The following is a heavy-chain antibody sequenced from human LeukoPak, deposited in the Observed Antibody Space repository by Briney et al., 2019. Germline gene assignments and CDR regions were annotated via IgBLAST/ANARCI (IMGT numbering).Heavy chain of an antibody. CDR1: GGSISSYY. J-gene: IGHJ4*02. CDR3: ARAVYYLYYFDY. D-gene: IGHD3-10*01. V-gene: IGHV4-59*08. CDR2: IYYSAST. Sequence: SETLSLTCTVSGGSISSYYWSWIRQPPGKGLEWIGYIYYSASTNYNPSLKSRVTISVDTSKNQFSLKLSSVTAADTAVYYCARAVYYLYYFDYWGQGTLVTVSS.